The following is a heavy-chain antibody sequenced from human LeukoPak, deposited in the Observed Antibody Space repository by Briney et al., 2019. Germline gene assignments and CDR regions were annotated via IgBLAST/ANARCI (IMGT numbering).Heavy chain of an antibody. CDR2: INHSGST. CDR3: ARGRVAAAGTRYFQH. Sequence: SETLSLTCAVYGGSFSGYYWSWIRQPPGKGLEWIGEINHSGSTNYNPSLKSRVTISVDTSKNQFSLKLSSVTAADTAVYYCARGRVAAAGTRYFQHWGQGTLVTVSS. V-gene: IGHV4-34*01. CDR1: GGSFSGYY. J-gene: IGHJ1*01. D-gene: IGHD6-13*01.